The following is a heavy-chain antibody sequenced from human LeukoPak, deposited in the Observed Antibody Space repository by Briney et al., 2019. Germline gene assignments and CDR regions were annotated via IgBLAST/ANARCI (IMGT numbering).Heavy chain of an antibody. CDR3: ARDLKSVILDS. J-gene: IGHJ5*01. CDR1: GFTFRNHG. CDR2: IWYDGSNK. V-gene: IGHV3-33*01. D-gene: IGHD2-21*01. Sequence: GGSLRLSCVASGFTFRNHGMHWVRQAPGKGLEWVAVIWYDGSNKYYADSVKGRFTISRGNSKNTVYLQMNSLRAEDTAVYYCARDLKSVILDSWGQGTVVTVSS.